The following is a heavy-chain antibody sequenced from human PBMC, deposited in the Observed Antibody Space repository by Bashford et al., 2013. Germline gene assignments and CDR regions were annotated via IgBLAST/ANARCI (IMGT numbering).Heavy chain of an antibody. CDR3: TTRLGPHFDY. D-gene: IGHD3-16*01. J-gene: IGHJ4*02. V-gene: IGHV3-53*01. CDR2: IYSGGST. Sequence: VRQAPGKGLEWVSVIYSGGSTYYADSVKGRFTVSRDTSRNTLHLEMNSLSADDTALYYCTTRLGPHFDYWGQGTRVTVSS.